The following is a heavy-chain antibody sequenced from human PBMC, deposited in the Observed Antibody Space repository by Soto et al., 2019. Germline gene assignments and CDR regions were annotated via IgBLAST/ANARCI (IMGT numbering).Heavy chain of an antibody. Sequence: EGSLRLSCAASGFTFSTYAMSWVRQAPGKGLEWVSTIDNSGGITYYADSVKGRFTISRDNSKNTLYLQMNSLRAEDTAVYYCEKGGYNYGFLFDCWGQGKLVYVSS. CDR2: IDNSGGIT. CDR3: EKGGYNYGFLFDC. V-gene: IGHV3-23*05. D-gene: IGHD5-18*01. J-gene: IGHJ4*02. CDR1: GFTFSTYA.